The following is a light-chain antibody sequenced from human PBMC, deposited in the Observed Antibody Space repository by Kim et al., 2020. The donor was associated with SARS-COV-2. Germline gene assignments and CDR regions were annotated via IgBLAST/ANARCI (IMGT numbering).Light chain of an antibody. CDR2: DVS. Sequence: SITISCTGTSSDVGGYNYVSWYQQHPGKAPKLMIYDVSKRPSGVSNRFSGSKSGNTASLTISGLQAEDEADYYCSSYTSSSTSDVVFGGGTQLTVL. CDR1: SSDVGGYNY. J-gene: IGLJ2*01. CDR3: SSYTSSSTSDVV. V-gene: IGLV2-14*04.